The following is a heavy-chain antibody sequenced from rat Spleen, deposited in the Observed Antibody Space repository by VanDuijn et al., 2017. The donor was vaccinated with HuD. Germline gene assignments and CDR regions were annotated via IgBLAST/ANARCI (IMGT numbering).Heavy chain of an antibody. V-gene: IGHV2-15*01. Sequence: QVQLKESGPGLVQPSQTLSLTCTVSGFSLSNYGVSWVRQPPGKGLECIGTIWSGGSTDYSSALKSRLSISRDTSKSQVFLKIYSLQTEDTAIYFCTREGHTMDRATYWFAYWGQGTLVTVSS. J-gene: IGHJ3*01. CDR1: GFSLSNYG. D-gene: IGHD1-9*01. CDR2: IWSGGST. CDR3: TREGHTMDRATYWFAY.